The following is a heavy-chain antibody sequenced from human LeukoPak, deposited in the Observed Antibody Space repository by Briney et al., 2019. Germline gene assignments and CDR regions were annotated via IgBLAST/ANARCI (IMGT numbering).Heavy chain of an antibody. J-gene: IGHJ6*03. D-gene: IGHD2-2*02. Sequence: GGSLRLSCAASGFTFSSYSMNWVRQAPGKGLEWVSYISSCSSTIYYADSVKGRFTISRDNAKNSLYLQMNSLRAEDTAVYSCARVGYCSSTSCYTNYYYYMDVWGKGTTVTVSS. CDR2: ISSCSSTI. CDR1: GFTFSSYS. CDR3: ARVGYCSSTSCYTNYYYYMDV. V-gene: IGHV3-48*04.